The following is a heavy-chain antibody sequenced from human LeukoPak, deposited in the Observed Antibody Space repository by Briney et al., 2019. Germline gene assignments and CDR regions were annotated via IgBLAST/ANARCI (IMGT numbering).Heavy chain of an antibody. CDR3: AKDLPAFSMGWQLHFDY. J-gene: IGHJ4*02. CDR1: GFTFSSYA. D-gene: IGHD6-19*01. V-gene: IGHV3-23*01. CDR2: ISGSGGST. Sequence: GGSLRLSCAASGFTFSSYAMSWVRQAPGKGLEWVSAISGSGGSTYYADSVKGRFTISRDNSKNTLYLQMNSLRAEDTAVYYCAKDLPAFSMGWQLHFDYWGQGTLVTVSS.